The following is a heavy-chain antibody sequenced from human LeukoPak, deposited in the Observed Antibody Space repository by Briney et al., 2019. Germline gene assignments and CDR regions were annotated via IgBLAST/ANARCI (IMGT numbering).Heavy chain of an antibody. CDR3: AKVDVRGYMYGFDF. CDR2: VSGSGGTT. J-gene: IGHJ4*02. Sequence: GGSLRLSCAASGFTVSSYGMSWVRQAPGKGLEWVSAVSGSGGTTYYTDSVKGRFTITRDNSKNILYLQMNSLRVEDTALYYCAKVDVRGYMYGFDFWGQGTLVTVSS. D-gene: IGHD1-1*01. CDR1: GFTVSSYG. V-gene: IGHV3-23*01.